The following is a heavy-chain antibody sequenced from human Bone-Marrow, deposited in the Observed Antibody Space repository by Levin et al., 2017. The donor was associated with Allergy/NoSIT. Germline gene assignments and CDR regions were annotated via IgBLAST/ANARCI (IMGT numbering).Heavy chain of an antibody. V-gene: IGHV4-34*01. D-gene: IGHD6-13*01. CDR1: GGSFSGYY. Sequence: PSETLSLTCAVYGGSFSGYYWSWIRQPPGKGLEWIGEINHSGSTNYNPSLKSRVTISVDTSKNQFSLKLSSVTAADTAVYYCAISWYYTVAGAFDIWGQGTMVTVSS. CDR2: INHSGST. CDR3: AISWYYTVAGAFDI. J-gene: IGHJ3*02.